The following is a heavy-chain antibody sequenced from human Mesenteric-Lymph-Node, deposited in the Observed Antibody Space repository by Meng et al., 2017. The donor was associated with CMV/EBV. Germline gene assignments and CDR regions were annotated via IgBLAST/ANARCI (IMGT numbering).Heavy chain of an antibody. CDR1: GGSISSSSYY. D-gene: IGHD2-2*02. V-gene: IGHV4-39*01. J-gene: IGHJ3*02. Sequence: ESLKISCTVSGGSISSSSYYWGWIRQPPGKGLEWIGSIYYSGSTYYNPSLKSRVTISVDTSKNQFSLKLSSVTAADTAVYYCARPSYQLLYRGAFDIWGQGTMVTVSS. CDR2: IYYSGST. CDR3: ARPSYQLLYRGAFDI.